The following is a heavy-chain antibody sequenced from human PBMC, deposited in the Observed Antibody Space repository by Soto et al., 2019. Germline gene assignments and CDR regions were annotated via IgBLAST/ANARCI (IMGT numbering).Heavy chain of an antibody. D-gene: IGHD3-22*01. CDR3: AKGTNMIVVVLAFDY. V-gene: IGHV3-23*01. J-gene: IGHJ4*02. Sequence: PGGSLRLSCAASGFTFSSYAMSWVRQAPGKGLEWVSAISGSGGSTYYADSVKGRFTISRDNSKNTLYLQMNSLRAEDTAVYYCAKGTNMIVVVLAFDYWGQGTLVTVSS. CDR2: ISGSGGST. CDR1: GFTFSSYA.